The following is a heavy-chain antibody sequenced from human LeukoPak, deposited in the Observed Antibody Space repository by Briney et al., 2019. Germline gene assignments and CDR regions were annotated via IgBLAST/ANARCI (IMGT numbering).Heavy chain of an antibody. J-gene: IGHJ6*02. D-gene: IGHD1-26*01. CDR2: IWYDGSNK. V-gene: IGHV3-33*06. CDR1: GFTFSSYG. Sequence: GGSLRLSCAASGFTFSSYGMHWVRQAPGKGLEWVAVIWYDGSNKYYADSVKGRFTISRDNSKNTLYLQMNSLRAEDTALYYCAKDLQSGRYYGMDVWGQGTTVTVSS. CDR3: AKDLQSGRYYGMDV.